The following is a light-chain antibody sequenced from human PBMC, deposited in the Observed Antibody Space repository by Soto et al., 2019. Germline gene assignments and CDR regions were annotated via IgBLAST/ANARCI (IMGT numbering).Light chain of an antibody. CDR3: AAWDDSLNGLVL. Sequence: QSVLTQPPSASGTPGQRVTISCSGSSSNIGGNTVNWYQQLPGAAPKLLIYTNSQRPSGVPDRFSGSKSGTSASLAISGLQSEDEADYYCAAWDDSLNGLVLFGGGTKLPVL. V-gene: IGLV1-44*01. CDR1: SSNIGGNT. J-gene: IGLJ2*01. CDR2: TNS.